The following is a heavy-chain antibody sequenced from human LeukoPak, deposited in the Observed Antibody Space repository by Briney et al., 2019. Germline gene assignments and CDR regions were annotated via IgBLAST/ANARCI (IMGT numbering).Heavy chain of an antibody. V-gene: IGHV4-34*01. CDR3: ARGGRGWYWDNSWFDP. CDR1: GGSFSGYY. D-gene: IGHD6-19*01. Sequence: PSETLSLTCAVYGGSFSGYYWSWIRQPPGKGLEWIGEINHSGSTNYNPSLKSRVTISVDTSKNQFSLKLSSVTAADTAVYYCARGGRGWYWDNSWFDPWGQGTLVTVSS. J-gene: IGHJ5*02. CDR2: INHSGST.